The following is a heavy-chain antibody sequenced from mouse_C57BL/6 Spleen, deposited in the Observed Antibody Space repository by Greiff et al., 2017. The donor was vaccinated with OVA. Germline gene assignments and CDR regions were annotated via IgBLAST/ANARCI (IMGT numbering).Heavy chain of an antibody. CDR3: TRGRAVVAPYYFDY. CDR1: GYTFTDYE. Sequence: VQRVESGAELVRPGASVTLSCKASGYTFTDYEMHWVKQTPVHGLEWIGAIDPETGGTAYNQKFKGKAILTADKSSSTAYMELRSLTSEDSAVYYCTRGRAVVAPYYFDYWGQGTTLTVSS. CDR2: IDPETGGT. J-gene: IGHJ2*01. D-gene: IGHD1-1*01. V-gene: IGHV1-15*01.